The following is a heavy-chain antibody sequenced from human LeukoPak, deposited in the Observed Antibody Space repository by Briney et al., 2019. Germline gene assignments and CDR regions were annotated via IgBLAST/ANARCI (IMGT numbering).Heavy chain of an antibody. CDR3: AKDHLPGIVVADRDY. CDR1: GFTVRSNY. D-gene: IGHD6-19*01. V-gene: IGHV3-53*01. CDR2: IYGGGSV. J-gene: IGHJ4*02. Sequence: GGSLRLSCAASGFTVRSNYMSWVRQAPGKGLEWVSIIYGGGSVFYADSVKGRFTISRDNSKNTLYLQINSLRAEDTAVYYCAKDHLPGIVVADRDYWGQGTLVTVSS.